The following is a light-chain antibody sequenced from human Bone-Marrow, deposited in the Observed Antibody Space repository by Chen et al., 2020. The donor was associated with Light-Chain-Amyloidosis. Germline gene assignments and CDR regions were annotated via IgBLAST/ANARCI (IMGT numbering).Light chain of an antibody. CDR2: EDD. Sequence: NFMLTQPHSVSETPGKTVIISCTRSSGSIATNYVQWYQQRPGSSPTTVIYEDDQRPSGVPDRSSGSIDRSSNSASLTISGLKTEDEADYYCQSYQGSSQGVFGGGTKLTVL. J-gene: IGLJ3*02. V-gene: IGLV6-57*01. CDR1: SGSIATNY. CDR3: QSYQGSSQGV.